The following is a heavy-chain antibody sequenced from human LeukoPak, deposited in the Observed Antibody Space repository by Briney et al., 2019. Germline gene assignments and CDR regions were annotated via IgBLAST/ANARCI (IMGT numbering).Heavy chain of an antibody. Sequence: SETLSLTCTVSGGSIDTQYWSWIRQPPGKGLEWIGYVYYSGSTNYNPSLKSRVTISVDTSKNQFSLKLNSATAADASVYYCARDTDWNDGFDYWGQGTLVTVSS. CDR1: GGSIDTQY. V-gene: IGHV4-59*11. D-gene: IGHD1-1*01. CDR3: ARDTDWNDGFDY. J-gene: IGHJ4*02. CDR2: VYYSGST.